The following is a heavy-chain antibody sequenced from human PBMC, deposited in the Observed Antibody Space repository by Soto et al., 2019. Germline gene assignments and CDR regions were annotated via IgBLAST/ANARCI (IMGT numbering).Heavy chain of an antibody. CDR3: ARIGDVSGGSCSSVDF. CDR1: GGSISSYY. Sequence: PSATLSLTCTVSGGSISSYYWSWIRQPPGKGLEWIGYIYYSGSTNYNPSLKSRVTISVDTSKNQFSLKLSSVTAADTAVYYCARIGDVSGGSCSSVDFGGEEPRLTVSS. D-gene: IGHD2-15*01. J-gene: IGHJ4*02. V-gene: IGHV4-59*08. CDR2: IYYSGST.